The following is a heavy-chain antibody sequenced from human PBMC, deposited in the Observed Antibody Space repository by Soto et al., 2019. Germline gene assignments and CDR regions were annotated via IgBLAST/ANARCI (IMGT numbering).Heavy chain of an antibody. D-gene: IGHD2-8*01. Sequence: PGGSLRLSCAASGFTVNSHAMSWVRQAPGKGLEWVASISGSGDGTYYGDSVKGRFTSSRDSHSSTLYLQMNNLRGEDTAVYFCTKSRRGILMVYGFGGMDVWGQGTTVTVSS. CDR2: ISGSGDGT. CDR3: TKSRRGILMVYGFGGMDV. J-gene: IGHJ6*02. CDR1: GFTVNSHA. V-gene: IGHV3-23*01.